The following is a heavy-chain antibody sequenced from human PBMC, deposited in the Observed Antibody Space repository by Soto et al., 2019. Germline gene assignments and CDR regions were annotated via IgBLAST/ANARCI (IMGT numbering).Heavy chain of an antibody. V-gene: IGHV1-2*04. CDR1: GYTFTGYY. CDR2: INPNSGGT. Sequence: ASVKVSCTASGYTFTGYYMHWVRQAPGQGLEWMGWINPNSGGTNYAQKFQGWVTMTRDTSISTAYMELSRLRSDDTAVYYCASGRGGGDWNAFDIWGQGTMVTVSS. D-gene: IGHD2-21*02. J-gene: IGHJ3*02. CDR3: ASGRGGGDWNAFDI.